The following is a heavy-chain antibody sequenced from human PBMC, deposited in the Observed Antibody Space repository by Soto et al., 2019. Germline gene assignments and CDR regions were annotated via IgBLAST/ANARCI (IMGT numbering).Heavy chain of an antibody. Sequence: PGGSLRLSCAASGFTFSSYSMNWVRQAPGKGLEWVSSISSSSSYIYCADSVKGRFTISRDNAKNSLYLQMNSLRAEDTAVYYCARDRRGGGSFLYGMDVWGQGTTVTVSS. CDR2: ISSSSSYI. D-gene: IGHD2-15*01. CDR1: GFTFSSYS. CDR3: ARDRRGGGSFLYGMDV. J-gene: IGHJ6*02. V-gene: IGHV3-21*01.